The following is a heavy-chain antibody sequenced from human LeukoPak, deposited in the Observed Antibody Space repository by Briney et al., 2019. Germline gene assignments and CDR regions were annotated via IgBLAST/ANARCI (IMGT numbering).Heavy chain of an antibody. V-gene: IGHV1-18*01. CDR3: ASPIRSGCSSTSCSLDY. CDR2: ISAYNGNT. CDR1: GYTFTSYG. D-gene: IGHD2-2*01. Sequence: ASVKVSCKASGYTFTSYGISWVRQAPGQGLEWMGWISAYNGNTNYAQKLQGRDTMTTDTSTSTAYMELRRLRSDDTAVYYCASPIRSGCSSTSCSLDYWGQGTLVTVSS. J-gene: IGHJ4*02.